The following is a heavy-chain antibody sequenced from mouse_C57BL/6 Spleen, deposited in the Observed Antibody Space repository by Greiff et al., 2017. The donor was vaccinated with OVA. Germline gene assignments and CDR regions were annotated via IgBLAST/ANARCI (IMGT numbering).Heavy chain of an antibody. D-gene: IGHD1-1*02. CDR1: GYTFTSYW. CDR2: IDPSDSST. Sequence: QVQLQQPGAALVKPGASVQLSCKASGYTFTSYWMQWVKQRPGQGLEWIGEIDPSDSSTNYNQTFKGKATLTVDTSSSTAYRQLSSLTSEDAAGDYWARWYYDAMDYGGQGTSVTVSA. V-gene: IGHV1-50*01. CDR3: ARWYYDAMDY. J-gene: IGHJ4*01.